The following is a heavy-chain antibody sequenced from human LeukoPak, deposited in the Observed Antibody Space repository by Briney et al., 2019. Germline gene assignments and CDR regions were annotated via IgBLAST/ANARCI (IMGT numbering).Heavy chain of an antibody. V-gene: IGHV1-24*01. CDR1: GYTLTELS. J-gene: IGHJ4*02. Sequence: ASVKVSCKVSGYTLTELSMHWVRQAPGKGLEWMGGFDPEDGETIYAQKFQGRVTMTEDTSTDTAYMELGSLRSEDTAVYYCATDRGAVAGTFSFDYWGQGTLVTVSS. D-gene: IGHD6-19*01. CDR3: ATDRGAVAGTFSFDY. CDR2: FDPEDGET.